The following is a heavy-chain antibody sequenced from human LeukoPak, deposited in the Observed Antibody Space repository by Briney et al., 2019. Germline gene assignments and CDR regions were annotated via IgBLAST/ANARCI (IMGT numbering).Heavy chain of an antibody. D-gene: IGHD2-2*01. CDR1: GFTFSSYA. CDR3: AKVETSGGANCYALDY. J-gene: IGHJ4*02. Sequence: GGSLRLSCAPSGFTFSSYAITWVRQAPHKGLEGVSAISGSDGSTYYADSVKGRFTISRDDSQNTLYLQMNSLSAEDTAGYYCAKVETSGGANCYALDYWGQGTLVTVSS. CDR2: ISGSDGST. V-gene: IGHV3-23*01.